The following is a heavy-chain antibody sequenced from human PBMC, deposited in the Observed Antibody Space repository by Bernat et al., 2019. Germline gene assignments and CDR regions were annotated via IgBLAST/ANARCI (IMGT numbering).Heavy chain of an antibody. Sequence: QVQLVESGGGVVQPGRSLRLSCAASGFTFSSYAMHWVRQARGKGLEWVAVISYDGSNKYYADYVKGRFTISRDNSKNTLYLQMNSLRAEDTAVYYCARGAEELWLEQCLDYWGQGTLVTVSS. CDR1: GFTFSSYA. CDR2: ISYDGSNK. CDR3: ARGAEELWLEQCLDY. D-gene: IGHD6-19*01. J-gene: IGHJ4*02. V-gene: IGHV3-30-3*01.